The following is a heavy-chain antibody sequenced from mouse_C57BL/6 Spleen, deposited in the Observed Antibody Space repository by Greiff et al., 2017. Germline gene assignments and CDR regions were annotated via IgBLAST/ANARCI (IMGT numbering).Heavy chain of an antibody. J-gene: IGHJ2*01. CDR1: GFTFSSYA. D-gene: IGHD2-3*01. V-gene: IGHV5-9-1*02. CDR3: TRDDGDGYYYFDY. Sequence: EVKLVESGEGLVKPGGSLKLSCAASGFTFSSYAMSWVRQTPEKRLEWVAYISSGGDYIYYADTVKGRFTISRDNARNTLYLQMSSLKSEDTAMYYCTRDDGDGYYYFDYWGQGTTLTVSS. CDR2: ISSGGDYI.